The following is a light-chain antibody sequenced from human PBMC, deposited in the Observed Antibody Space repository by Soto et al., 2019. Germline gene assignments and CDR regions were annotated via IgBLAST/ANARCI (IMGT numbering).Light chain of an antibody. CDR3: QQYGSSPGT. Sequence: EIVLTQSPGTLSLSPGERATLSCRASQSGSSYLAWYQQKRGQAPRLLISGASSRATGIPDRFSGSRSGTDFTLTISRLEPEDFAVYYCQQYGSSPGTFGGGTKVEIK. J-gene: IGKJ4*01. V-gene: IGKV3-20*01. CDR2: GAS. CDR1: QSGSSY.